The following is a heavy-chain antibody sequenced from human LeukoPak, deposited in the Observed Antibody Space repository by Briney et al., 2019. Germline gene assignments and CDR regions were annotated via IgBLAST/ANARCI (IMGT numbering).Heavy chain of an antibody. Sequence: ASVKVSCKASGYTFTGYYMHWVRQAPGQGLEWMGWINPNSGGTNYAQKFQGRVTMTRDTSISTAYMELSRLRSDDTAVYYCARDQEDFWSGYYVGGGFDYWGQGTLVTVSS. J-gene: IGHJ4*02. CDR2: INPNSGGT. V-gene: IGHV1-2*02. CDR3: ARDQEDFWSGYYVGGGFDY. CDR1: GYTFTGYY. D-gene: IGHD3-3*01.